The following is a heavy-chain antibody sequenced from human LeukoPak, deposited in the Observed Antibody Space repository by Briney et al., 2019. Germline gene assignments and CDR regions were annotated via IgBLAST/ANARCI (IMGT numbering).Heavy chain of an antibody. Sequence: GGSLRLSXAASGFTFSSYEMNWVRQAPGKGLEWVSYISSSGSTIYYADSAKGRFTISRDNAKNSLYLQMNSLRAEDTAVYYCARVEQQPGVQHWGQGTLVTVSS. CDR1: GFTFSSYE. CDR2: ISSSGSTI. CDR3: ARVEQQPGVQH. V-gene: IGHV3-48*03. D-gene: IGHD6-13*01. J-gene: IGHJ1*01.